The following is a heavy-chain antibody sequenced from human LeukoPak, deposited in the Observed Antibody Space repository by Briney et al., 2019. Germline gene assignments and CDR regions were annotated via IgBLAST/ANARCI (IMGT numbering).Heavy chain of an antibody. Sequence: GGSLRLSCAASGFTFDDYAMHWVRQAPGKGLEWVPGISWNSGSIGYADSVKGRFTISRDNAKNSLYLQMSSLRTEDTALYYCARANSGSFLPFDYWGQGTLVTVSS. J-gene: IGHJ4*02. V-gene: IGHV3-9*01. CDR1: GFTFDDYA. CDR3: ARANSGSFLPFDY. CDR2: ISWNSGSI. D-gene: IGHD1-26*01.